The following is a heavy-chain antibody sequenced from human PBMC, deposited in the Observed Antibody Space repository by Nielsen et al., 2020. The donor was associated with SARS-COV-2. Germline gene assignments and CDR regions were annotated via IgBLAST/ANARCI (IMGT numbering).Heavy chain of an antibody. Sequence: GESLRLSCAASGFTFSSYAMHWVRQAPGKGLEWVAVISYDGSNKYYADSVKGRFTISRDNSKNTLYLQMNSLRAEDTAVYYCARDLNDYGDYAAASGMDVWGQGTTVTVSS. CDR1: GFTFSSYA. J-gene: IGHJ6*02. CDR2: ISYDGSNK. CDR3: ARDLNDYGDYAAASGMDV. D-gene: IGHD4-17*01. V-gene: IGHV3-30-3*01.